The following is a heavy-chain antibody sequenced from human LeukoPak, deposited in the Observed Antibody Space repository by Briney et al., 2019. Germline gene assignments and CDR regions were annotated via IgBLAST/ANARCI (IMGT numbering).Heavy chain of an antibody. D-gene: IGHD3-22*01. CDR1: GGSISSYY. V-gene: IGHV4-59*08. J-gene: IGHJ1*01. Sequence: SETLSLTCTVSGGSISSYYWSWIRQLPGKGLEWIGYIYYSGSTNYNPFLKSRVTISVDTSKKQFSLKLSSVTAADTAVYYCARHDSYDSSGYYSGYFQHWGQGTLVTVSS. CDR3: ARHDSYDSSGYYSGYFQH. CDR2: IYYSGST.